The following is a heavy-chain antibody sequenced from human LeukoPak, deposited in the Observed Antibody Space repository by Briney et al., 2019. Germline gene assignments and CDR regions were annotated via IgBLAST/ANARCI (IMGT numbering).Heavy chain of an antibody. J-gene: IGHJ5*02. CDR1: GGSINSYY. CDR2: IHYSGST. CDR3: ARDRAGLRFLEWSPSWFDP. D-gene: IGHD3-3*01. Sequence: SETLSLTCTVSGGSINSYYWSWIRQPPGRGLEWIGSIHYSGSTSYNPSLRSRVTISVDKSKNQFFLKLSSVTATDTAVYYCARDRAGLRFLEWSPSWFDPWGQGTLVTVSS. V-gene: IGHV4-59*01.